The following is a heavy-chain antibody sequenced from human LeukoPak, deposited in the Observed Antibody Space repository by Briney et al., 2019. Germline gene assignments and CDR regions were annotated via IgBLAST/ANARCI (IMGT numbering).Heavy chain of an antibody. V-gene: IGHV3-9*01. J-gene: IGHJ4*02. CDR2: ISWNSGSI. CDR3: AKDTGYRRQSSGYLSEAFDY. Sequence: GGSLRLSCAASGFTFDDYAMHWVRQAPGKGLEWVSCISWNSGSIGYADSVKGRFTISRDNAKNSLYLQMNSLRAEDTALYYCAKDTGYRRQSSGYLSEAFDYWGQGTLVTVSS. D-gene: IGHD3-22*01. CDR1: GFTFDDYA.